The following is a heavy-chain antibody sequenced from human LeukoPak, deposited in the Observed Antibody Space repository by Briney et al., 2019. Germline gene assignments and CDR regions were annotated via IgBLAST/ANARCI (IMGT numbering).Heavy chain of an antibody. J-gene: IGHJ4*02. CDR1: GYTFTSYY. V-gene: IGHV1-46*01. D-gene: IGHD2-2*02. CDR3: ARGGGTGYCSSTSCYMGFDY. CDR2: INPSGGST. Sequence: ASVKVSCKASGYTFTSYYMHWVRQAPGQGLEWMGIINPSGGSTSYAQKFQGRVTMTRDTSTSTVYMELSSLRSEDTAVYYCARGGGTGYCSSTSCYMGFDYWGQGTLVTVSS.